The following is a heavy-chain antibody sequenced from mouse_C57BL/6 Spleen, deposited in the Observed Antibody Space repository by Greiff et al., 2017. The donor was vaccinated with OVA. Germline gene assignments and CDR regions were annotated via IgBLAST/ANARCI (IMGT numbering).Heavy chain of an antibody. V-gene: IGHV5-17*01. CDR2: ISSGSSTI. Sequence: EVKLMESGGGLVKPGGSLKLSCAASGFTFSDYGMHWVRQAPEKGLEWVAYISSGSSTIYYADTVKGRFTISRDNAKNTLFLQMTSLRSEDTAMYYCARLDYDSYWGQGTTLTVSS. CDR1: GFTFSDYG. J-gene: IGHJ2*01. D-gene: IGHD2-4*01. CDR3: ARLDYDSY.